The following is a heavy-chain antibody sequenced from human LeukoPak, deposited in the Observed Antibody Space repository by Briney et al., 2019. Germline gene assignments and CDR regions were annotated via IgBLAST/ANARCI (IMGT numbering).Heavy chain of an antibody. CDR2: INPSGGST. Sequence: ASVKVSCKASGYTFTSYYMHWVRQAPGQGLEWMGIINPSGGSTSYAQKFQGRVTVTRDTSTSTVYMELSSLRSEDTAVYYCARELEYGDYERSEDYWGQGTLVTVSS. CDR1: GYTFTSYY. D-gene: IGHD4-17*01. J-gene: IGHJ4*02. CDR3: ARELEYGDYERSEDY. V-gene: IGHV1-46*01.